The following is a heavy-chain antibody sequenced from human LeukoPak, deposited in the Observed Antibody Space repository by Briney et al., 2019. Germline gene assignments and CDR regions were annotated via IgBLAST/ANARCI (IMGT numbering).Heavy chain of an antibody. V-gene: IGHV3-23*01. CDR2: ISGSGGST. J-gene: IGHJ4*02. CDR1: GFTFGKYW. Sequence: PGGSLRLSCVASGFTFGKYWMSWVRQAPGKGLEWVSAISGSGGSTYYADSVKGRFTISRDNSKNTLYLQMNSLRAEDTAVYYCAKGPEDGDYYFDYWGQGTLVTVSS. D-gene: IGHD4-17*01. CDR3: AKGPEDGDYYFDY.